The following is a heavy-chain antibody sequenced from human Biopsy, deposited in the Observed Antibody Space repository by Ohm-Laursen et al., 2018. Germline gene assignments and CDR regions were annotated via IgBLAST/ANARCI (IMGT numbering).Heavy chain of an antibody. D-gene: IGHD3-3*01. CDR1: GFTVYNNY. CDR3: AKERFYFDD. Sequence: GSLRLSCAASGFTVYNNYMTWVRQAPGKGLEWVSGLSGSDGSTGYADSVKGRFTISRDNSKNTLYLQMNSLRAEDTAVYYCAKERFYFDDWGRGTLVTVSS. CDR2: LSGSDGST. V-gene: IGHV3-23*01. J-gene: IGHJ4*02.